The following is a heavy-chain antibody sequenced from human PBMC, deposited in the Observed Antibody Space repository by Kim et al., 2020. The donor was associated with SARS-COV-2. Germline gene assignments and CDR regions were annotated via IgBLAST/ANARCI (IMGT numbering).Heavy chain of an antibody. CDR3: ATASEVRGLRYVYY. V-gene: IGHV3-23*01. Sequence: ADSVRGRFTICRDNPQNTVFLQINSMRAEDTAIYYCATASEVRGLRYVYYWGQGTLVTVSS. J-gene: IGHJ4*02. D-gene: IGHD5-12*01.